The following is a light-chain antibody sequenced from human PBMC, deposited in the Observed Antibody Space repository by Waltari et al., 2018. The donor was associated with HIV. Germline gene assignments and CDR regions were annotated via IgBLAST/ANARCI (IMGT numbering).Light chain of an antibody. V-gene: IGLV3-25*03. CDR2: RDS. CDR3: QSAATSGTSVV. Sequence: SSDLTQAPSVSVSPGQTASTSCSGHELANQYVHWYQEKAGQAPVLVIFRDSERPLGIPERISGSRSGILATLTISGVLAEDEADYYCQSAATSGTSVVFGGGTKLTVL. J-gene: IGLJ2*01. CDR1: ELANQY.